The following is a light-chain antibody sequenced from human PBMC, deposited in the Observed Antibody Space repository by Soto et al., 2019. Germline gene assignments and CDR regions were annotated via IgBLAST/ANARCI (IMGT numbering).Light chain of an antibody. CDR2: GAS. V-gene: IGKV3-20*01. Sequence: EIVLTQSPGTLSLSPGERATLSCRASQIISGSYLAWYQQKPGQAPRLLIYGASSRATGIPDRFSGSGSGTDFTLTITRLEPGDCAVYYCQQYGTSLFTFGPGTKVDI. CDR1: QIISGSY. CDR3: QQYGTSLFT. J-gene: IGKJ3*01.